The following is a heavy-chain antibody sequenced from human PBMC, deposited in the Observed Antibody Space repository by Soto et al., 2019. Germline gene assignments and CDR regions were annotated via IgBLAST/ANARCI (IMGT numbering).Heavy chain of an antibody. J-gene: IGHJ5*02. CDR3: AKDMGERYCSGGSCYSFDP. V-gene: IGHV3-9*01. CDR2: ISWNRGSI. D-gene: IGHD2-15*01. CDR1: GFTFGSYA. Sequence: GGTLTLSCAASGFTFGSYAMHWVRQAPGKGLEWVSGISWNRGSIAYAGYVTVRVTTSRDNAKLSLYLQTNSLRAEDTGLYYCAKDMGERYCSGGSCYSFDPWGQGTMVTVYS.